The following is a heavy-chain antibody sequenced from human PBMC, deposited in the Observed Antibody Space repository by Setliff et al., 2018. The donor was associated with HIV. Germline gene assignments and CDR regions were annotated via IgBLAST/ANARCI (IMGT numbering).Heavy chain of an antibody. Sequence: ASVKVSCKASGYTFTNYGISWVRQAAGQGLEWMGWISTYNGNTKYVQKLQGRVTMTTDTSTSTAYMELRSLRSDDTAMYYCARPSSPDCGGDCYPDAFDIWGQGTMVTVSS. D-gene: IGHD2-21*01. CDR1: GYTFTNYG. V-gene: IGHV1-18*01. J-gene: IGHJ3*02. CDR3: ARPSSPDCGGDCYPDAFDI. CDR2: ISTYNGNT.